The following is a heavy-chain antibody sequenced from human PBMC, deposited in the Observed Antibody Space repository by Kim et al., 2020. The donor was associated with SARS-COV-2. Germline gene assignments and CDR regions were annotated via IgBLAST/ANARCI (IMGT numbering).Heavy chain of an antibody. D-gene: IGHD3-10*01. CDR1: GFSISSYY. CDR2: IYYSGST. Sequence: SETLSLTCTASGFSISSYYWSWIRQPPGKGLEWIGDIYYSGSTNYNPSLKSRVTIIVDTSKNQFSLKLRSVTAADTAAYYCACERGSGGSPYAFDIWGQGTMVTVSS. CDR3: ACERGSGGSPYAFDI. J-gene: IGHJ3*02. V-gene: IGHV4-59*12.